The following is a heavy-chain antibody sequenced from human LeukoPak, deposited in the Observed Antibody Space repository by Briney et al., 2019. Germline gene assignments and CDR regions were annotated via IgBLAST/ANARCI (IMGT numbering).Heavy chain of an antibody. CDR3: ARGLRGYSYGLTYDAFDI. Sequence: ASVKVSCKASGYTFTGYYMHWVRQAPGQGLEWMGWINPNSGGTNYAQKIQGRVTMTRDTSISTAYMELSRLRSDDTAVYYCARGLRGYSYGLTYDAFDIWGQGTMVTVSS. CDR1: GYTFTGYY. V-gene: IGHV1-2*02. CDR2: INPNSGGT. J-gene: IGHJ3*02. D-gene: IGHD5-18*01.